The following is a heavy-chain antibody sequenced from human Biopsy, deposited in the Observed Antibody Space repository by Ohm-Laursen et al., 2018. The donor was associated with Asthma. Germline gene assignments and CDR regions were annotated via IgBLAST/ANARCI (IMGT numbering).Heavy chain of an antibody. CDR3: AKSADYYDSTDYLDF. CDR2: ISWNSGNI. CDR1: GFSFDDCA. Sequence: SLRLSCAASGFSFDDCAMHWVRQAPGKGLEWVSSISWNSGNIDYAVSVKGRFTISRDNAKNSLYLQMQSLRPEGTAFYYCAKSADYYDSTDYLDFWGRGTLVTVSS. V-gene: IGHV3-9*01. D-gene: IGHD3-22*01. J-gene: IGHJ4*01.